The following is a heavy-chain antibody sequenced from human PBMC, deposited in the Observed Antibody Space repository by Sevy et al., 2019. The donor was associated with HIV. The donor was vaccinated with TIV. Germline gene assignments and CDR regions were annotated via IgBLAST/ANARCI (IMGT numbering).Heavy chain of an antibody. D-gene: IGHD3-10*01. Sequence: GGSLRLSCAASGFTFSSYEIHWVRQAPGKGLEWVAVISYDGNNKYYADSVQGRSTVSRDNSKNTLYVQMNSLRAEDTAVYYCAKDHNLWSEGGFLHHWGQGTLVTVSS. V-gene: IGHV3-30*18. CDR1: GFTFSSYE. CDR2: ISYDGNNK. CDR3: AKDHNLWSEGGFLHH. J-gene: IGHJ1*01.